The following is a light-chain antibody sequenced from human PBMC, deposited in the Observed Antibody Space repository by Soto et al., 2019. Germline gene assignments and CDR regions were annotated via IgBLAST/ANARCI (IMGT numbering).Light chain of an antibody. CDR3: MQTLQTPFT. J-gene: IGKJ5*01. Sequence: DIVMTQSPLSLPVTPGEPASISCRSSQSLLHINGYSYLDWYLQKPGQSPQLLIYLGSNRASGVPDRFSGSGSGTDFTLKISRVEAEVVGVYYCMQTLQTPFTFGQGTRLEIK. V-gene: IGKV2-28*01. CDR1: QSLLHINGYSY. CDR2: LGS.